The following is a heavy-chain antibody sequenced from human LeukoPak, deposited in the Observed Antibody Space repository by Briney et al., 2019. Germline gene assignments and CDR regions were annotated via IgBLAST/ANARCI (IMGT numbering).Heavy chain of an antibody. CDR3: ARGGTYGSDY. CDR1: GGSISSYY. J-gene: IGHJ4*02. CDR2: IYYSGST. Sequence: SETLSLTCTVSGGSISSYYWSWIRQPPGKGLEWIGYIYYSGSTNYNPSLKSRVTISADTSKNQFSLKLTSVAAADTAVYYCARGGTYGSDYWGQGTLVTVSS. V-gene: IGHV4-59*01. D-gene: IGHD3-10*01.